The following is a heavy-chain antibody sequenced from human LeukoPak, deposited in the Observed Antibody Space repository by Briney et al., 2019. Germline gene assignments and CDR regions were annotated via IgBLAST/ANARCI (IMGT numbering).Heavy chain of an antibody. D-gene: IGHD2/OR15-2a*01. CDR3: ARGGLSEYHYYYYYMDV. Sequence: ASVKVSCKASGYTFTGYYMHWVRQAPGQGLEWMGWINPNSGGTNYAQKFQGRVTMTRDTSISTAYMELSRLRSDDTAVYYCARGGLSEYHYYYYYMDVWGKGTTVTISS. CDR1: GYTFTGYY. J-gene: IGHJ6*03. CDR2: INPNSGGT. V-gene: IGHV1-2*02.